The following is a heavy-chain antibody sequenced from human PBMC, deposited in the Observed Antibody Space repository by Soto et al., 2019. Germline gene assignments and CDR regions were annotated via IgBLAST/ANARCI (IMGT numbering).Heavy chain of an antibody. CDR1: GFTFSRYG. Sequence: PGGSLRLSCAASGFTFSRYGMHWVRQAPGKGLEWVAVISYDGSNKYYADSVKGRFAISRDNSKNTLYVQMNSLRGEDTAVYYCARTRTPSDYYFYYGMDVRGQGTTVTVSS. CDR3: ARTRTPSDYYFYYGMDV. V-gene: IGHV3-30*09. J-gene: IGHJ6*02. CDR2: ISYDGSNK.